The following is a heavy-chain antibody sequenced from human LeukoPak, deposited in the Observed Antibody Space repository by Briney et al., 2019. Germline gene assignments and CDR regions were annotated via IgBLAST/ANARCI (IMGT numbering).Heavy chain of an antibody. CDR2: ISSTGGTT. D-gene: IGHD6-19*01. V-gene: IGHV3-21*01. CDR3: VCGQPNQWLRGV. J-gene: IGHJ6*04. CDR1: GITFSSYG. Sequence: GGSLRLSCAASGITFSSYGMSWVRQAPGKGLEWVSSISSTGGTTYYADSVRGRFTISRDNAKNSLYLQMNSLRVEDTAVYYCVCGQPNQWLRGVWGKGTTVTVSS.